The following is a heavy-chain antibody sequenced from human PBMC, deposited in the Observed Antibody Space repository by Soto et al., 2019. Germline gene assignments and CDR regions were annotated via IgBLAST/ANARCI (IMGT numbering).Heavy chain of an antibody. CDR1: GGSISSGDYY. D-gene: IGHD3-3*01. CDR3: ARAYDFWSGYYFYGMDV. J-gene: IGHJ6*02. CDR2: IYYSGST. Sequence: PSETLSLTCTVSGGSISSGDYYWSWIRQPPGKGLEWIGYIYYSGSTYYNPSLKSRVTISVDTSKNQFSLKLSSVTAADTAVYYCARAYDFWSGYYFYGMDVWGQGTTVTVS. V-gene: IGHV4-30-4*01.